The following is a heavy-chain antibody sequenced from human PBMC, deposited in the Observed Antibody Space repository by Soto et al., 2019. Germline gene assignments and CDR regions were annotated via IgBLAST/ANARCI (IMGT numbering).Heavy chain of an antibody. CDR2: ISAYNGNT. Sequence: ASVKVSFKASGYTFTSYGISWVRQAPGQGLEWMGWISAYNGNTNYAQKLQGRVTMTTDTSTSTAYMELRSLRSDDTAVYYCARDLQKLVRDDYWGQGTLVTVSS. D-gene: IGHD6-13*01. CDR1: GYTFTSYG. J-gene: IGHJ4*02. CDR3: ARDLQKLVRDDY. V-gene: IGHV1-18*01.